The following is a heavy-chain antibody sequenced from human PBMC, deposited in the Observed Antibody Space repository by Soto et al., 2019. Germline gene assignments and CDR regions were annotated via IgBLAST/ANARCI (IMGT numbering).Heavy chain of an antibody. J-gene: IGHJ5*01. CDR2: IFYSGST. Sequence: PSETLSLTCIVSGGSISSNYWSWIRQPPGKGLEWIGYIFYSGSTNYIPSLKSRVTMSVDTSKNQFSLKLSSVTAADTAVYYCAGGNEFLVTWGQGTLVTVSS. D-gene: IGHD3-16*01. CDR1: GGSISSNY. V-gene: IGHV4-59*13. CDR3: AGGNEFLVT.